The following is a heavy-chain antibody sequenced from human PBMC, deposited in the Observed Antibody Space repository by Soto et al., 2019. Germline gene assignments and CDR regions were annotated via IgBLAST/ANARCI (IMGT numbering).Heavy chain of an antibody. CDR2: VYYRGRS. CDR3: VSQRTTVIPQAYFDY. D-gene: IGHD4-4*01. J-gene: IGHJ4*02. V-gene: IGHV4-39*01. CDR1: GGSVTNSSYY. Sequence: SETLSLTCTVSGGSVTNSSYYWGWIRQSPGKGLEWIGSVYYRGRSYSKSSVKSRVTISVDTSKNQFSLNLNSVTASDTAVYFCVSQRTTVIPQAYFDYWGPGALVTVSS.